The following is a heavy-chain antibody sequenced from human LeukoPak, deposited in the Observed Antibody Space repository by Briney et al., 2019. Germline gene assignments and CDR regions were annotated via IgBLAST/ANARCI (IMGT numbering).Heavy chain of an antibody. D-gene: IGHD6-13*01. V-gene: IGHV3-7*05. CDR1: GFTFSGYW. CDR2: IKQDGSEK. J-gene: IGHJ4*02. Sequence: GGSLRLSCEVSGFTFSGYWMSWVRQAPGKGLEWVANIKQDGSEKYYVDSVKGRFTISRDNAKNSLYLQMNSLRAEDTAVFYCASERGYSGRYYFNYWGQGTLVTVSS. CDR3: ASERGYSGRYYFNY.